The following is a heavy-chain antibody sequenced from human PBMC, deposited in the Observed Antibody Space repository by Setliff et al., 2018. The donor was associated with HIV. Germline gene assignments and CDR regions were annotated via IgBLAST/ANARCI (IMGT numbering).Heavy chain of an antibody. CDR1: GGSISSDDYY. Sequence: SETLSLTCTVSGGSISSDDYYWNWIRQPPGKGLEWIGYITYSGSAYYNPSLKSRVTIAIDTSNNQISLRLSDVTAADTAVYYCARAPLSRLRSYYYYYGMDVWGQGTTVTVSS. V-gene: IGHV4-30-4*08. D-gene: IGHD4-17*01. CDR3: ARAPLSRLRSYYYYYGMDV. CDR2: ITYSGSA. J-gene: IGHJ6*02.